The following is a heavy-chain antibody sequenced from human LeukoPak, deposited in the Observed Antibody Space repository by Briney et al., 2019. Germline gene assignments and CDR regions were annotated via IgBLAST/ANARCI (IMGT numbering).Heavy chain of an antibody. CDR3: ARIYGGYYFDY. CDR2: LYSGGST. CDR1: GFTVSSNY. V-gene: IGHV3-66*01. D-gene: IGHD4-23*01. J-gene: IGHJ4*02. Sequence: GGSLRLSCAASGFTVSSNYMSWVRQAPGKGLEWVSVLYSGGSTYYADSVRGRFTISRDNSKNTLYLQTNSLRAEDTAVYYCARIYGGYYFDYWGQGTLVTVSS.